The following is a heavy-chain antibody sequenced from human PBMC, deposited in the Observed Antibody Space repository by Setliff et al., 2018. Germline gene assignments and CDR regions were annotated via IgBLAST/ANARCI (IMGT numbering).Heavy chain of an antibody. D-gene: IGHD1-26*01. V-gene: IGHV4-61*02. CDR1: GGSISSDSDY. CDR2: IYASGST. Sequence: TSETLSLTCTVSGGSISSDSDYWSWIRQSAGKGLEWIGRIYASGSTEYNPSLGSRVTISVDTSRNQFSLQLSSVTSADTAIYYCTKGRVGLAARAGYWGQGTQVTVSS. J-gene: IGHJ4*02. CDR3: TKGRVGLAARAGY.